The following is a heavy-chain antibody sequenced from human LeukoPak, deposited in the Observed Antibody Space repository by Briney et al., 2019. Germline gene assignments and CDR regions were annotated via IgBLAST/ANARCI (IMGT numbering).Heavy chain of an antibody. CDR3: AKAVYYYDSSGYYHPTYGMDV. J-gene: IGHJ6*02. D-gene: IGHD3-22*01. V-gene: IGHV4-34*01. CDR2: IHHSGIT. Sequence: SETLSLTCAVYGGSFSGYYWSWIRQPPGKRREWIGVIHHSGITNYNPSLKSRVTISVDTSKNQFSLKLSSVTAADTAVYYCAKAVYYYDSSGYYHPTYGMDVWGQGTTVTVSS. CDR1: GGSFSGYY.